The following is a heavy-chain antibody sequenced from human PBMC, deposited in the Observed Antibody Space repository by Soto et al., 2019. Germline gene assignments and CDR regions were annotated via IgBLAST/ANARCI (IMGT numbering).Heavy chain of an antibody. J-gene: IGHJ6*03. V-gene: IGHV4-31*03. Sequence: SETLSLTCTVSGGSISSGGYYWSWIRQHPGKGLEWIGYIYYSGSTYYNPSLKSRVTISVDTSKNQFSLKLSSVTAADTAVYYCASSPLRFLEWSRFSYYYYYMDVWGKGTTVTVSS. CDR1: GGSISSGGYY. CDR3: ASSPLRFLEWSRFSYYYYYMDV. D-gene: IGHD3-3*01. CDR2: IYYSGST.